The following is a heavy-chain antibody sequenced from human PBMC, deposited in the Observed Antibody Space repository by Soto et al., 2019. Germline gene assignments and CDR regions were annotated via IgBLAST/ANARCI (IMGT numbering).Heavy chain of an antibody. D-gene: IGHD2-21*02. CDR2: IPQDGVDG. CDR1: GFTFSMYS. CDR3: ARDHLILPAHDFFYGSDV. V-gene: IGHV3-7*05. J-gene: IGHJ6*02. Sequence: GSLRLSCEVSGFTFSMYSMSWVRQSPGKGLEWVAKIPQDGVDGHYADSVKGRFITSRDNGKNSLHLQLNNLRAEDTAVYYCARDHLILPAHDFFYGSDVWGRGATVTVSS.